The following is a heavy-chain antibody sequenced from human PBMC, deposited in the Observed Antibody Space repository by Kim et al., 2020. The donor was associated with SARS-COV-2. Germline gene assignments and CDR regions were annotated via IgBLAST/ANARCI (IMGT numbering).Heavy chain of an antibody. V-gene: IGHV3-30*18. CDR3: AKSPSNANYLFDY. J-gene: IGHJ4*02. CDR2: ILHDGNDK. D-gene: IGHD4-4*01. CDR1: GFTFRTYA. Sequence: GGSLRLSCAASGFTFRTYAMHWVRQAPGKGLEWVALILHDGNDKYCADSVKGRFTISRDNSKNTLFLQMNSLRAEDTAVYYCAKSPSNANYLFDYWGQGTLVTVSS.